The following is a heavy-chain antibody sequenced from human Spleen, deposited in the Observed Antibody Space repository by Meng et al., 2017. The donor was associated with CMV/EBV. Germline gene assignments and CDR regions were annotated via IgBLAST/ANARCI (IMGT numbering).Heavy chain of an antibody. CDR2: INPNSGGT. CDR1: GYTFTGYY. CDR3: ARDSTSRYDAFDI. V-gene: IGHV1-2*02. Sequence: ASVKVSCKASGYTFTGYYMHWVRQAPGQGLEWMGWINPNSGGTNYAQKFQGRVTMTRDTSISTAYMELSRLRSDDTAVYYCARDSTSRYDAFDIWGQGTMVTVSS. D-gene: IGHD2-2*01. J-gene: IGHJ3*02.